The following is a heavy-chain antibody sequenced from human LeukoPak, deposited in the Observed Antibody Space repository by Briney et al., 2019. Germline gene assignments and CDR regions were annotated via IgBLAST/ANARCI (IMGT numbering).Heavy chain of an antibody. J-gene: IGHJ4*02. Sequence: GGSLRLSCAASGFSFSNYGMHWVRQPPGKGLEWVAFIRYDGSNKHYADSVKGRFSMSRDNSKTTLYLQMNSLRPEDTAVYYCAKDFPSRDNFWSGYYTDFDYWGQGTLVTVSS. CDR1: GFSFSNYG. D-gene: IGHD3-3*01. V-gene: IGHV3-30*02. CDR3: AKDFPSRDNFWSGYYTDFDY. CDR2: IRYDGSNK.